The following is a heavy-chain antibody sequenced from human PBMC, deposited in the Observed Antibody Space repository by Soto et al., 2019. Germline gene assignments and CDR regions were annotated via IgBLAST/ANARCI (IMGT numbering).Heavy chain of an antibody. Sequence: SETLSLTCSVSGDSINTADYFWTWIRQTPGKGLEWIGSIYYSGSTYYNPSLKSRITISVDTSKNLFSLKVASVISTDTARYYCARGAYTYGHIGYRSQGTTVTVSS. CDR2: IYYSGST. V-gene: IGHV4-30-4*01. CDR3: ARGAYTYGHIGY. D-gene: IGHD5-18*01. CDR1: GDSINTADYF. J-gene: IGHJ4*02.